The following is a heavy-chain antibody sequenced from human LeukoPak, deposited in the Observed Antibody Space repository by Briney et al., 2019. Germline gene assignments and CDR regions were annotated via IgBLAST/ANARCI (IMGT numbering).Heavy chain of an antibody. CDR2: IKSKTDGGTT. D-gene: IGHD2-2*01. CDR1: GFTFSNAW. V-gene: IGHV3-15*01. CDR3: TTLNLIVVVPAGWFDP. Sequence: GGSLRLSCAASGFTFSNAWMRWVRQAPGKGLEWVGRIKSKTDGGTTDYAAPVKGRFTISRDDSKNTLYLPMNSLKTEDTAVYYCTTLNLIVVVPAGWFDPWGQGTLVTVSS. J-gene: IGHJ5*02.